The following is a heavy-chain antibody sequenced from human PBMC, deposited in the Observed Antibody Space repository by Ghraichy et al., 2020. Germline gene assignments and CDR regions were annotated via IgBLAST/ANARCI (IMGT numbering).Heavy chain of an antibody. V-gene: IGHV1-2*04. J-gene: IGHJ6*02. CDR2: INPNSGGT. CDR3: ARDRMVYSYGPHNYYYYGMDV. Sequence: ASVKVSCKASGYTFTGYYMHWVRQAPGQGLEWMGWINPNSGGTNYAQKFQGWVTMTRDTSISTAYMELSRLRSDDTAVYYCARDRMVYSYGPHNYYYYGMDVWGQGTTVTVSS. CDR1: GYTFTGYY. D-gene: IGHD5-18*01.